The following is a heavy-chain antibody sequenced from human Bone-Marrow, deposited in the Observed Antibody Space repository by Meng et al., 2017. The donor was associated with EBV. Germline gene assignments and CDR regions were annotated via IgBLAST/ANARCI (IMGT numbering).Heavy chain of an antibody. J-gene: IGHJ4*02. Sequence: EWQLGESGGVVVQPGGSLRLSCAAFGFTFDDYTLHGVRQVPGKGLEWVSVINWDGGSTYYADSVKGRFTISRDNSKNFLYLQMNSLRVEDTALYYCAKDSAIARAGTGSAFDYWGQGTLVTVSS. V-gene: IGHV3-43*01. D-gene: IGHD6-19*01. CDR2: INWDGGST. CDR1: GFTFDDYT. CDR3: AKDSAIARAGTGSAFDY.